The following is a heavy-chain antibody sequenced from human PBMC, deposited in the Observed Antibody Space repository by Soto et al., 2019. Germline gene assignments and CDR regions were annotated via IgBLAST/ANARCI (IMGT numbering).Heavy chain of an antibody. J-gene: IGHJ5*02. V-gene: IGHV4-39*01. Sequence: PSETLSLTCTVSGGSISSSSYCWGWIRQPPGKGLEWIGSIYYSGSTYYNPSLKSRVTISVDTSKNQFSLKLSSVTAADTAVYYCAKNSLGYCSGGSCPGWFDPWGQGTLVTVSS. CDR3: AKNSLGYCSGGSCPGWFDP. CDR1: GGSISSSSYC. CDR2: IYYSGST. D-gene: IGHD2-15*01.